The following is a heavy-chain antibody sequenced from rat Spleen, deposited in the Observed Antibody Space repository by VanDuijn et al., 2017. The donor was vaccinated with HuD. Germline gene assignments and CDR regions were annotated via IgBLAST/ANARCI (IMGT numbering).Heavy chain of an antibody. V-gene: IGHV3-3*01. Sequence: EVQLQESGPGLVKPSQSLSLTCSVTGYSITRSYRWNWIRKFPGNKLEWMVYINSAGSTNYHPSLKSRVSITRDTSKNQFFLQVKSVTTEDTATYYCAKTTEAYYYVMDAWGQGASVTVSS. CDR2: INSAGST. J-gene: IGHJ4*01. CDR1: GYSITRSYR. D-gene: IGHD1-11*01. CDR3: AKTTEAYYYVMDA.